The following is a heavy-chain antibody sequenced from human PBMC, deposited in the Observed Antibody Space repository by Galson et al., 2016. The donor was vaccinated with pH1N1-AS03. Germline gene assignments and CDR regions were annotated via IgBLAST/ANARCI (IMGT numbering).Heavy chain of an antibody. CDR2: IRKTASGGTT. CDR1: GFSFGDYA. V-gene: IGHV3-49*03. CDR3: RMIVHFHI. J-gene: IGHJ3*02. Sequence: SLRLSCAASGFSFGDYAMSWFRQAPGKWLEWVGFIRKTASGGTTEYAASVKGRFTVSRDDSKSIAYLQMNSLKTEDTAVYYCRMIVHFHIWGQGTMVTVSS. D-gene: IGHD3-22*01.